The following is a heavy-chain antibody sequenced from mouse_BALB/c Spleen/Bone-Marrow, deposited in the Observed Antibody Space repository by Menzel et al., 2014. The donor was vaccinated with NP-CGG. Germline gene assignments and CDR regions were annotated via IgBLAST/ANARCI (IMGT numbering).Heavy chain of an antibody. Sequence: QVQLKQSGAEVMRPGSSVSISCKASGYAFSNYGMNWVKQRPGQGLEWIGQIYPGDGDTNYNGKFKGRVTLTADKSSSTAYMQLSSLTSEDSAVYFCASVYDYGRGYAMDYWGQGTSVTVSS. CDR2: IYPGDGDT. CDR3: ASVYDYGRGYAMDY. D-gene: IGHD2-4*01. J-gene: IGHJ4*01. V-gene: IGHV1-80*01. CDR1: GYAFSNYG.